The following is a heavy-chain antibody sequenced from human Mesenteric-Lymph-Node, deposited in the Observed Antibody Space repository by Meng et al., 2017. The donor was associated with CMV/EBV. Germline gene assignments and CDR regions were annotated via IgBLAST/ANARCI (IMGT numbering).Heavy chain of an antibody. V-gene: IGHV7-4-1*02. CDR2: INTNTGNP. CDR3: ARDDHSYWGHFDY. Sequence: CKASRYPFSSYGINWVRQAPGQGLEWMGWINTNTGNPTYAQGFTGRFVLSLDTSVRTAYLQISSLKAEDTAVYYCARDDHSYWGHFDYWGQGTLVTVSS. J-gene: IGHJ4*02. CDR1: RYPFSSYG. D-gene: IGHD7-27*01.